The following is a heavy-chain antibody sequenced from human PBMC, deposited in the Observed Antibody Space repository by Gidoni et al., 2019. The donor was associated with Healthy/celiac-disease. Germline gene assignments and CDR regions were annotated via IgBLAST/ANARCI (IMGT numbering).Heavy chain of an antibody. D-gene: IGHD3-22*01. V-gene: IGHV3-23*01. CDR1: GFTFSSYA. J-gene: IGHJ4*02. CDR2: ISGSGGST. CDR3: AKHRGVGYYYDSSGYYYFDY. Sequence: EVQLLESGGGLVQPGGSLRLSCAASGFTFSSYAMSWVRQAPGQGLEWVSAISGSGGSTYYADSVKGRFTISRDNSKNTLYLQMNSLRAEDTAVYYCAKHRGVGYYYDSSGYYYFDYWGQGTLVTVSS.